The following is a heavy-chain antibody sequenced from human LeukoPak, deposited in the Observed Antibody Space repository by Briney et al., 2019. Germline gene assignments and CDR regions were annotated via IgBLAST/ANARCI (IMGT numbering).Heavy chain of an antibody. V-gene: IGHV1-69*13. CDR2: IIPIFGTA. J-gene: IGHJ4*02. Sequence: SVKVSCKASGYTFTSYDISWVRQAPGQGLEWMGGIIPIFGTANYAQKFQGRVTITADESTSTAYMELSSLRSEDTAVYYCARGLDGYYFDYWGQGTLVTVSS. D-gene: IGHD5-24*01. CDR1: GYTFTSYD. CDR3: ARGLDGYYFDY.